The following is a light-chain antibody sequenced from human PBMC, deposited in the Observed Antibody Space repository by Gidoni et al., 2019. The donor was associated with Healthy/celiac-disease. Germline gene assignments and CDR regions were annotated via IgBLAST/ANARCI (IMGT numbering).Light chain of an antibody. Sequence: ELVLTQSPGAMSLSLGKSATLSCRASKSVSSSYLTWYQQKPGKAPRLLIYVASSRATGIPDRFSVSGSGTDVTLTISSLEPEDFAVCYCQQYRRSPPLTFGGGTKVEIK. CDR2: VAS. CDR1: KSVSSSY. CDR3: QQYRRSPPLT. J-gene: IGKJ4*01. V-gene: IGKV3-20*01.